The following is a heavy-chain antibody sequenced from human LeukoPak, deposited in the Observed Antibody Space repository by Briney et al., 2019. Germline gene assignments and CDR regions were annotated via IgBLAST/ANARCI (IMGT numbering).Heavy chain of an antibody. D-gene: IGHD2-2*01. V-gene: IGHV3-7*01. J-gene: IGHJ4*02. CDR2: IKQDGSEK. Sequence: QSGGSLRLSCAASGFTFSSYWMSWVRQAPGKGLEWVANIKQDGSEKYYVDSVKGRFTISRDNSKNTLYLQMNSLRAEDTAVYYCARRYCSSTSCGYFDYWGQGTLVTVSS. CDR1: GFTFSSYW. CDR3: ARRYCSSTSCGYFDY.